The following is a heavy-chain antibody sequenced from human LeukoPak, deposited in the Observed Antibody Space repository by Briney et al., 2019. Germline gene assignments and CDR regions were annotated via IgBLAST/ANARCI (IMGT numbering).Heavy chain of an antibody. D-gene: IGHD3-10*01. CDR3: ARYFGDPQGMDV. Sequence: GGSLRLSCAASGFTFSTYSMNWVRQAPGKGLEWISYISGSSSNIYYADSVKGRFTISRDNAKNSLCLQMNSLGDEDTAVYYCARYFGDPQGMDVWGQGTKVTVSS. J-gene: IGHJ6*02. CDR1: GFTFSTYS. CDR2: ISGSSSNI. V-gene: IGHV3-48*02.